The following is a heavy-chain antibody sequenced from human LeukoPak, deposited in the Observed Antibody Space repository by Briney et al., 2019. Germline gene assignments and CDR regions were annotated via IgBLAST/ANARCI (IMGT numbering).Heavy chain of an antibody. V-gene: IGHV4-39*01. J-gene: IGHJ4*02. CDR1: SGSISTSNYY. CDR3: ARRITGTTSDSFDY. CDR2: ISYNGGT. Sequence: SETLSLTCTVSSGSISTSNYYWGWIRQPPGKGLEWIGSISYNGGTYYNPSLKSRVTIFVDTSKNQFSLKLSSVTAADTAVYYCARRITGTTSDSFDYWGQGTLVTVSS. D-gene: IGHD1-20*01.